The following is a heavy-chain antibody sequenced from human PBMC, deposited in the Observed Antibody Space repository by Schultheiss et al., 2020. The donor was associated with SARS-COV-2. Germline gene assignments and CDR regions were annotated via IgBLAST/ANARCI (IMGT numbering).Heavy chain of an antibody. CDR1: GFTFSSYA. J-gene: IGHJ3*02. CDR2: ISSNGGST. Sequence: GESLKISCSASGFTFSSYAMHWVRQAPGKGLEYVSAISSNGGSTYYADSVKGRFTIYRDNSKNTLYLQMSSLRAEDTAVYYCAKDGSGSYYGDAFDIWGQGTMVTVSS. V-gene: IGHV3-64D*06. D-gene: IGHD1-26*01. CDR3: AKDGSGSYYGDAFDI.